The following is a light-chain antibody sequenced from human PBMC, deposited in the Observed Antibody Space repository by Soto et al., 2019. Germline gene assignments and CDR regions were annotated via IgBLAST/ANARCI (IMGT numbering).Light chain of an antibody. CDR2: AAS. CDR1: DKMSRY. V-gene: IGKV1-39*01. Sequence: DIQLIQSPSSLSASVGDRVTITCRANDKMSRYLNWYQQKPGKAPKLLIYAASNLHSGVPSRFSGSGSGADFILTISSLQPEDSATYYCQQSYSTPRTFGQGTKVEVK. J-gene: IGKJ1*01. CDR3: QQSYSTPRT.